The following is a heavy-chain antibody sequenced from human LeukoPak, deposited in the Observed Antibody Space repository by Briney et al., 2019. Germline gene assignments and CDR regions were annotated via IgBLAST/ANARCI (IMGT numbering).Heavy chain of an antibody. CDR1: GFTFGDYA. J-gene: IGHJ4*02. V-gene: IGHV3-49*04. D-gene: IGHD3-10*01. CDR2: IRSKAYGGTT. CDR3: TRVRYGSGSYGDY. Sequence: GGSLRLSCTASGFTFGDYAMSWVRQAPGKGLEWVGFIRSKAYGGTTEYAASVKGRFTISRDDSKSIAYLQMNSLKTEDTAVYYCTRVRYGSGSYGDYWGQGTLVTVSS.